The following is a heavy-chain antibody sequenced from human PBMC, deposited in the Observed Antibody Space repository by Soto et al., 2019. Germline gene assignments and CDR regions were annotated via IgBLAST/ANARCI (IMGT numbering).Heavy chain of an antibody. CDR2: ISYDGSNK. J-gene: IGHJ4*02. CDR1: GFTFSSYA. Sequence: GGSLRLSCAASGFTFSSYAMHWVRQAPGKGLEWVAVISYDGSNKYYADSVKGRFTISRDNSKNTLYLQMNSLRAEDTAVYYCARDSWDIVLMVYAIPGYFDYWGQGTLVTVSS. V-gene: IGHV3-30-3*01. D-gene: IGHD2-8*01. CDR3: ARDSWDIVLMVYAIPGYFDY.